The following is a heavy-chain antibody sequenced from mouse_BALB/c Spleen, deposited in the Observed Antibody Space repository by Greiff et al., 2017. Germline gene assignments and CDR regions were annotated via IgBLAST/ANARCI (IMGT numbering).Heavy chain of an antibody. J-gene: IGHJ2*01. D-gene: IGHD2-14*01. CDR1: GFTFSNYW. CDR3: TRKEVRRGYFDY. V-gene: IGHV6-6*02. Sequence: EVMLVESGGGLVQPGGSMKLSCVASGFTFSNYWMNWVRQSPEKGLEWVAEIRLKSNNYATHYAESVKGRFTISRDDSKSSVYLQMNNLRAEDTGIYYCTRKEVRRGYFDYWGQGTTLTVSS. CDR2: IRLKSNNYAT.